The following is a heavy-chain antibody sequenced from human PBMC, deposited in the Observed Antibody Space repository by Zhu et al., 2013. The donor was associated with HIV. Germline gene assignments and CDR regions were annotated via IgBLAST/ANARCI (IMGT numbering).Heavy chain of an antibody. CDR3: ARDLWLASSTPYYYMDV. CDR2: INPNSGGT. J-gene: IGHJ6*03. Sequence: QVQLVQSGAEVMKPGASVKVSCKASGYTFTDYFIHWLRQAPGQGLEWMGWINPNSGGTNYAQKFQGRVTMTRDTSISTAYMELSRLRSDDTAVYYCARDLWLASSTPYYYMDVWGKGTTVTVSS. CDR1: GYTFTDYF. V-gene: IGHV1-2*02. D-gene: IGHD2-2*01.